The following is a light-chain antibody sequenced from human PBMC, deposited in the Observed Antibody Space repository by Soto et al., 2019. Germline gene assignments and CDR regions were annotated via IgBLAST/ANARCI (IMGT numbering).Light chain of an antibody. CDR2: AAS. CDR1: QDIRND. V-gene: IGKV1-6*01. CDR3: LQDYNYPFT. Sequence: AIQMTQSPSSLSASVGDRVTITCRASQDIRNDLGWYQQKPGQAPNLLIYAASTLQSGVPSRFSGSGSGTDFTLTISNLQFEDFATYYCLQDYNYPFTFGPGTKVAIK. J-gene: IGKJ3*01.